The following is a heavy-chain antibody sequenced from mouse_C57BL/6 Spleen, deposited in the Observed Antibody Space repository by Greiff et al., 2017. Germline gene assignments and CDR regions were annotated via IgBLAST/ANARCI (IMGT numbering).Heavy chain of an antibody. V-gene: IGHV2-2*01. CDR3: ARKGLGGAMDY. D-gene: IGHD3-3*01. CDR1: GFSLTSYG. CDR2: IWSGGST. J-gene: IGHJ4*01. Sequence: VKLVESGPGLVQPSQSLSITCTVSGFSLTSYGVHWVRQSPGKGLEWLGVIWSGGSTDYNAALISRLSISKDNSKCQVFFKTNGLQADDTAIRYCARKGLGGAMDYWGQGTSVTVSS.